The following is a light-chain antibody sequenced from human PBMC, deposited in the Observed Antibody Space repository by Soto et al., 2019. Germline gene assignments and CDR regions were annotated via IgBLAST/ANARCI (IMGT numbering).Light chain of an antibody. CDR3: SSFTTSSTVV. CDR2: EVS. Sequence: QSALTQPDSVSGSPGQSITISCTGTNRDVGAYNYVSWYQQYPGKAPKLMISEVSDRPSGVSNRFSGSKSGNTASLTISGLQAEDEADYYCSSFTTSSTVVFGGGTQLTVL. J-gene: IGLJ2*01. CDR1: NRDVGAYNY. V-gene: IGLV2-14*01.